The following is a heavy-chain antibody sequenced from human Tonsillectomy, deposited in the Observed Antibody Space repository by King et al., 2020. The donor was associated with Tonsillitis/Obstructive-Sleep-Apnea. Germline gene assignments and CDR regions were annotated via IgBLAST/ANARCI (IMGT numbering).Heavy chain of an antibody. Sequence: VQLQQWGAGLLKPSETLSLTCAVYGGSFSGYYWSWIRQPPGKGLEWIGEINHSGSTNYNPSLKSRVTISVDTSKNQFSLMLSSLTAADTAVYYCARGRRKGGGYCSSTSCYRVFYYMDVWGKGTTVTVSS. V-gene: IGHV4-34*01. D-gene: IGHD2-2*02. CDR2: INHSGST. CDR1: GGSFSGYY. J-gene: IGHJ6*03. CDR3: ARGRRKGGGYCSSTSCYRVFYYMDV.